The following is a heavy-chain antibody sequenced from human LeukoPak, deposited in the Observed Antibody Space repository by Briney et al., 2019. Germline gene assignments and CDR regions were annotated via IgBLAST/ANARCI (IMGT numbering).Heavy chain of an antibody. Sequence: PGGSLRLSCAASGFTFSSYAMSWVRQAPGKGLEWVSAISGSGGSTYYADSVKGRFTISRDNSKNTLYLQMNSLRAEDTAVYYCARGTYCSSTSCYGGGYYYMDVWGKGTTVTVSS. J-gene: IGHJ6*03. D-gene: IGHD2-2*01. CDR2: ISGSGGST. CDR3: ARGTYCSSTSCYGGGYYYMDV. CDR1: GFTFSSYA. V-gene: IGHV3-23*01.